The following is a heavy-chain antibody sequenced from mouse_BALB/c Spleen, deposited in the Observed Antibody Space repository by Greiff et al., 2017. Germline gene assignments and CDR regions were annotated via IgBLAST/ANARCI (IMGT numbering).Heavy chain of an antibody. J-gene: IGHJ3*01. D-gene: IGHD2-14*01. Sequence: EVKLMESGGGLVQPGGSRKLSCAASGFTFSSFGMHWVRQAPEKGLEWVAYISSGSSTIYYADTVKGRFTISRDNPKNTLFLQMTSLRSEDTAMYYCARGDRYGAWFAYWGQGTLVTVSA. V-gene: IGHV5-17*02. CDR1: GFTFSSFG. CDR2: ISSGSSTI. CDR3: ARGDRYGAWFAY.